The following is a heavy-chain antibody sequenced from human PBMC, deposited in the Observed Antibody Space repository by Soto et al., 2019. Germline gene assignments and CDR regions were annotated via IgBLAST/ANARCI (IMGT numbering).Heavy chain of an antibody. V-gene: IGHV3-7*01. D-gene: IGHD3-22*01. Sequence: GGSLRLSCAASGFTFSSYWMSWVRQAPGKGLEWVANIKQDGSEKYYVDSVKGRFTISRDNAKNSLYLQMNSLRAEDTAVYYCARDSPLNYYESSGYYGMDVWGQGTTVTVSS. CDR2: IKQDGSEK. CDR1: GFTFSSYW. CDR3: ARDSPLNYYESSGYYGMDV. J-gene: IGHJ6*02.